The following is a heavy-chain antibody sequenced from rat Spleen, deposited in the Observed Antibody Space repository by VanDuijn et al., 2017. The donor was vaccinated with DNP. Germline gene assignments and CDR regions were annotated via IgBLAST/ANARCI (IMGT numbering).Heavy chain of an antibody. CDR2: IPSPGGST. Sequence: EVPLVESGGGLVQSGRSLKLSCTASGFTFSNFGLHWIRQAPTKGLEWVASIPSPGGSTSYRDSVRGRFTISRDNAKNTLYLQMNSLRSEDTATYYCATGVYGGYEDWFAYWGPGTMVTVSS. V-gene: IGHV5-19*01. J-gene: IGHJ1*01. CDR3: ATGVYGGYEDWFAY. CDR1: GFTFSNFG. D-gene: IGHD1-11*01.